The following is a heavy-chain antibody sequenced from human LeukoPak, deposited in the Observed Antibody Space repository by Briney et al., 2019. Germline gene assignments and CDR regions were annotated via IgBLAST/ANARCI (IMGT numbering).Heavy chain of an antibody. V-gene: IGHV3-48*01. Sequence: GGSLRLSCAASGFTFTSYSMNWVRQAPGKGLEWVSYISSSGRPIYYADSVKGRFTISRDNAKNSLYVQMNSLRAEDTAVYYCAREREHDYGTDYWGQGTLVTVSS. CDR3: AREREHDYGTDY. CDR1: GFTFTSYS. CDR2: ISSSGRPI. D-gene: IGHD4-17*01. J-gene: IGHJ4*02.